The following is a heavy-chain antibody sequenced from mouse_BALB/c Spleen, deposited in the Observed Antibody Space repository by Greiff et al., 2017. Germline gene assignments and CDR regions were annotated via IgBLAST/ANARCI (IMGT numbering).Heavy chain of an antibody. V-gene: IGHV2-2*02. CDR1: GFSLTSYG. Sequence: VQLQQSGPGLVQPSQSLSTTCTVSGFSLTSYGVHWVRQSPGKGLEWLGVIWSGGSTDYNAAFISRLSISKDNSKSQVFFKMNSLQANDTAIYYCARTLPIYYAMDYWGQGTSVTVSS. J-gene: IGHJ4*01. CDR2: IWSGGST. CDR3: ARTLPIYYAMDY.